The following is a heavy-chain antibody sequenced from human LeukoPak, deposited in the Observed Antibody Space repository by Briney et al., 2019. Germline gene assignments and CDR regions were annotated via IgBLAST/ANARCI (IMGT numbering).Heavy chain of an antibody. D-gene: IGHD1-14*01. Sequence: PGVSLRLSCAASGFTFSSYGMHWVRQAPGKGLEWVAFIRYDGSNKYYADSVKGRFTISRDNSKNTLYLQMNSLRAEDTAVYYCAKDREPHGGSVADYWGQGTLVTVSS. J-gene: IGHJ4*02. CDR1: GFTFSSYG. V-gene: IGHV3-30*02. CDR3: AKDREPHGGSVADY. CDR2: IRYDGSNK.